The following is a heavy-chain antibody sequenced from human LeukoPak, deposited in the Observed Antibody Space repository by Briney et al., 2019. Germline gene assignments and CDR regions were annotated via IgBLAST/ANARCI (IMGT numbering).Heavy chain of an antibody. Sequence: ASVKVSCKVSGYTLTELSMHWVRQAPGKGLEWMGGFDPEDGETIYAQKFQGRVTMTEDTSTDTAYMELSSLRSEDTAVYYCATRVPKVVPAATAGFDPWGQGTLVTVSS. D-gene: IGHD2-2*01. CDR1: GYTLTELS. V-gene: IGHV1-24*01. CDR3: ATRVPKVVPAATAGFDP. J-gene: IGHJ5*02. CDR2: FDPEDGET.